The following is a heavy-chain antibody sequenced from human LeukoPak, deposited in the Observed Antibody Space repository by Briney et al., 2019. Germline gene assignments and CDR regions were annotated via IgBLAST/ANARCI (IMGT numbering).Heavy chain of an antibody. D-gene: IGHD4-17*01. J-gene: IGHJ5*02. CDR3: ARANGDSWFDP. CDR1: GFTFYDYG. CDR2: INWNGGST. Sequence: GGSLRLSCAASGFTFYDYGMSWVRQAPGKGLEWVSGINWNGGSTGYADSVKGRFTISRDNAKNSLYLQMNSLRAEDTALYYCARANGDSWFDPWGQGTLVTVSS. V-gene: IGHV3-20*04.